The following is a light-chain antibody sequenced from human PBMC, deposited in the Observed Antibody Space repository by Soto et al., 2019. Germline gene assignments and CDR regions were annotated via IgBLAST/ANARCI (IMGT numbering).Light chain of an antibody. J-gene: IGLJ1*01. CDR3: CSYAGSYTYV. CDR2: DVS. Sequence: LTQPRSVSGSPGQSVTISCTGTSSDVGGYNYVSWYQQHPGKAPKLMIYDVSKRPSGVPDRFSGSKSGNTASLTISGLQAEDEADYYCCSYAGSYTYVFGTGTKVTVL. CDR1: SSDVGGYNY. V-gene: IGLV2-11*01.